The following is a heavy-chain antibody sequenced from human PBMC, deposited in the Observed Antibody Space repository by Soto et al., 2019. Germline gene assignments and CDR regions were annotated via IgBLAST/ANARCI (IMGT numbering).Heavy chain of an antibody. Sequence: GSLRLSCAASGFTFSDYYMSWIRQAPGKGLEWVSYISSSGSTIYYADSVKGRFTISRDNAKNSLYLQMNSLRAEDTAVYYCASTSGYPYANWFDPWGQGTLVTVSS. CDR3: ASTSGYPYANWFDP. J-gene: IGHJ5*02. CDR1: GFTFSDYY. CDR2: ISSSGSTI. V-gene: IGHV3-11*01. D-gene: IGHD5-12*01.